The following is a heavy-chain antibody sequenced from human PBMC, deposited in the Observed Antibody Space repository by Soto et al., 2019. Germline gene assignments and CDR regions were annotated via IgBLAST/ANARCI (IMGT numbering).Heavy chain of an antibody. J-gene: IGHJ6*03. CDR3: ARLLTFEYFYHMDG. CDR1: GYTFSSYG. V-gene: IGHV1-18*01. D-gene: IGHD3-9*01. CDR2: IAAYNGNT. Sequence: QIQLVQSGAEVKKPGASVKVSCKSSGYTFSSYGVSWVRQAPGQGLEWMGWIAAYNGNTNYGENFQGRVTMSTDTSTSKALLELRGLRSDDTAVFFLARLLTFEYFYHMDGWGTGTTVTVSS.